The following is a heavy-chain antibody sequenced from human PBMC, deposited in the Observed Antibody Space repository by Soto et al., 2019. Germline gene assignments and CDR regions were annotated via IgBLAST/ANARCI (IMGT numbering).Heavy chain of an antibody. CDR1: GGTSRNHV. CDR3: ARDLEFRGGKISHLDY. J-gene: IGHJ4*02. Sequence: SVKVSCKASGGTSRNHVFNWVRQAPGQGLEWMGGIIPIIGPPNYAQKYQGRVTITADASTNTVFLNVCSLRSQDTAVYYCARDLEFRGGKISHLDYWGQGTLVTVSS. D-gene: IGHD2-15*01. CDR2: IIPIIGPP. V-gene: IGHV1-69*13.